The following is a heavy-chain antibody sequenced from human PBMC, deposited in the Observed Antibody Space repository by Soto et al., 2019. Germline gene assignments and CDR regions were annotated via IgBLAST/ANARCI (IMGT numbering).Heavy chain of an antibody. J-gene: IGHJ6*02. CDR2: ISSSGSTI. CDR3: ARVGYSSSSADYYYGMDV. CDR1: GFTFSSYE. Sequence: GESLRLSCAASGFTFSSYEMNWVRQAQGKGLEWVSYISSSGSTIYYADSVKGRFTISRDNAKNSLYLQMNSLRAEDTAVYYCARVGYSSSSADYYYGMDVWGQGTTVTVS. D-gene: IGHD6-6*01. V-gene: IGHV3-48*03.